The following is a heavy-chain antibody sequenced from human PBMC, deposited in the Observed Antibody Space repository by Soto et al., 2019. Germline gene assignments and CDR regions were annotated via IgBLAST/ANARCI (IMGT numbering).Heavy chain of an antibody. Sequence: AALKVSCKASGYTFTIYYMHWVRQAPGQGLEWMGIINPSGGSTSYAQKFQGRVTMTRDTSTSTVYMELSSLRSEDTAVYYCARVMVRGAPDYWGQGTLVTVSS. CDR3: ARVMVRGAPDY. CDR1: GYTFTIYY. D-gene: IGHD3-10*01. CDR2: INPSGGST. V-gene: IGHV1-46*03. J-gene: IGHJ4*02.